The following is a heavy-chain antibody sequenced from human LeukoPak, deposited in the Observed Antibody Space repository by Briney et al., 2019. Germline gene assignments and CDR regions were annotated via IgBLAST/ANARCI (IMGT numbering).Heavy chain of an antibody. CDR3: ARVDCSSTSCYEFDY. Sequence: GGSLRLSCAASGFTLSDDYMSWIRQAPGKGLEWVSYIRSSGSTIYYADSVKGRFTISRDNAKNSLYLQMNSLRAEDTAVYYCARVDCSSTSCYEFDYWGQGTLVTVSS. CDR2: IRSSGSTI. D-gene: IGHD2-2*01. V-gene: IGHV3-11*04. J-gene: IGHJ4*02. CDR1: GFTLSDDY.